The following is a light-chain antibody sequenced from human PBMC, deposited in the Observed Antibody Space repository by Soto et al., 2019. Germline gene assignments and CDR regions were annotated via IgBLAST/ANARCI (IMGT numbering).Light chain of an antibody. Sequence: QSALTQPPSASGSPGQSVTISCTGTKSDIGVYDFVSWYQHHPGKAPRLIIYEVVQRPSGVPNRFSGSKSGNTASLTISGLQTEDEADYYCYSYRGSNAWVFGGGTKLTVL. V-gene: IGLV2-8*01. CDR1: KSDIGVYDF. J-gene: IGLJ3*02. CDR3: YSYRGSNAWV. CDR2: EVV.